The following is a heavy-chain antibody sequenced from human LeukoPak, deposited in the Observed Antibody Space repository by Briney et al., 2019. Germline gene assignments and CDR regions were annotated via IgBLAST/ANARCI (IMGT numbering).Heavy chain of an antibody. V-gene: IGHV4-34*01. Sequence: SETLSLTCAVDGGSLSGYYWSWVRQPPGKWLGWGGEINHSGSTNYNPSLKSGATISVDTTKNQFSQKLSSVTAADTAVYYCARFPPHYYDSSVPNYWGQGTLVTVSS. CDR3: ARFPPHYYDSSVPNY. CDR1: GGSLSGYY. D-gene: IGHD3-22*01. CDR2: INHSGST. J-gene: IGHJ4*02.